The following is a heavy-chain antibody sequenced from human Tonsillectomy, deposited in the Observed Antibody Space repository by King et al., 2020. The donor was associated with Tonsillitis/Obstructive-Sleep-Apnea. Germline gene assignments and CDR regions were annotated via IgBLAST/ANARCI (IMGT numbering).Heavy chain of an antibody. J-gene: IGHJ4*02. Sequence: VQLQESGPGLVKPSHTLSLTCTVSGDSIGTGGYYWSWLRQHPGKGLEWIGYIYYSGTTYYSPSLKSRVTISVDTSKNQFSLKLSSVTAADTAIYFCARGDDYDNYLDYWGQGTLVTVSS. V-gene: IGHV4-31*03. CDR1: GDSIGTGGYY. D-gene: IGHD4-17*01. CDR2: IYYSGTT. CDR3: ARGDDYDNYLDY.